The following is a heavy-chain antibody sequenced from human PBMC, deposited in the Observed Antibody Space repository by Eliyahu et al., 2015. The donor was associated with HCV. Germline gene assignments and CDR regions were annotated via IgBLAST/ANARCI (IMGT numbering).Heavy chain of an antibody. CDR2: INPNSGGT. CDR3: ARDEEYYYYGMDV. V-gene: IGHV1-2*06. Sequence: QVQLVQSGAEVKKPGASVKVSCKASGYTFXGYYMXWVRQAPGQGLEWMGRINPNSGGTNYAQKFQGRVTMTRDTSISTAYMELSRLRSDDTAVYYCARDEEYYYYGMDVWGQGTTVTVSS. J-gene: IGHJ6*02. CDR1: GYTFXGYY.